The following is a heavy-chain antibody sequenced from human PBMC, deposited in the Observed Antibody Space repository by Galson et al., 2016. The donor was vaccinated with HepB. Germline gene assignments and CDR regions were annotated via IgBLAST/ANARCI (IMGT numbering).Heavy chain of an antibody. D-gene: IGHD2-15*01. V-gene: IGHV4-61*01. CDR1: GGSVTSGNYY. Sequence: SETLSLTCTVSGGSVTSGNYYWSWIRQPPGKGLEWIGYVYYSGSTNYNPALKSRVTVPADTSKNQYSLTLSSVTAADTAVYYCASLGYCGGGTCSSTSFSWGQGTLVTVSS. CDR2: VYYSGST. CDR3: ASLGYCGGGTCSSTSFS. J-gene: IGHJ5*02.